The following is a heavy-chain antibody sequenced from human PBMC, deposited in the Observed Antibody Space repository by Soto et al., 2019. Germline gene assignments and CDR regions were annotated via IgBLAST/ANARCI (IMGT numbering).Heavy chain of an antibody. CDR2: IYYSGSA. CDR1: GDSVTSVSDY. V-gene: IGHV4-61*01. D-gene: IGHD3-10*01. J-gene: IGHJ6*02. CDR3: ERGVGFGSYCYHMDL. Sequence: PSETLSLTCTVSGDSVTSVSDYWSWIRQPPGKGLEWIGYIYYSGSADYNPSLGSRVTISIDTSKNQFSLKLTSVTAADTAVYYCERGVGFGSYCYHMDLWGQGTTVTVSS.